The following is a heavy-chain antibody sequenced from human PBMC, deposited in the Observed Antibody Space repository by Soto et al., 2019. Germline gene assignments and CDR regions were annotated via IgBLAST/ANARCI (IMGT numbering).Heavy chain of an antibody. CDR3: ARDRDSGNYNYFDY. J-gene: IGHJ4*02. V-gene: IGHV3-30*03. Sequence: PGGSLRLSCAASGFTFSIYGMHWVRQAPGKGLEWVALLSYDGSNKYYPDSVKGRFTISRDNSKNTLYLQINSLRPEDTAVYYCARDRDSGNYNYFDYWGQGTLVTVSS. CDR1: GFTFSIYG. D-gene: IGHD1-26*01. CDR2: LSYDGSNK.